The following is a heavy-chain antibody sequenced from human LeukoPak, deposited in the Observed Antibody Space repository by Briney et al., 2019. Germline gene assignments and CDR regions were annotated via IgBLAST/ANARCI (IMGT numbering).Heavy chain of an antibody. CDR2: INPNSGGT. D-gene: IGHD2-2*01. V-gene: IGHV1-2*02. CDR1: GYTFTGYY. CDR3: ARGRGYCSSTSCLNWFDP. J-gene: IGHJ5*02. Sequence: ASVKVSCKASGYTFTGYYMHWVRQAPGQGLEWMGWINPNSGGTNYAQKFQGRVTMTRDTSISTAYMELSRLRSDDTAVYYCARGRGYCSSTSCLNWFDPWGQGTLVTVSS.